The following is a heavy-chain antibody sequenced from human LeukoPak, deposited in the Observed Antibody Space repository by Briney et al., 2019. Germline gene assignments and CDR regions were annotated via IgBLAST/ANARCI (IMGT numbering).Heavy chain of an antibody. CDR3: ARGGYDFWSGLFDP. Sequence: SVKVSCKASGGTFSSYAFSWVRQAPGQGLEWMGGIIPIFGTAKYAQKFQGRVTITADESTSTAYMELSSLRSEDTAVYYCARGGYDFWSGLFDPWGQGTLVTVSS. V-gene: IGHV1-69*13. D-gene: IGHD3-3*01. J-gene: IGHJ5*02. CDR1: GGTFSSYA. CDR2: IIPIFGTA.